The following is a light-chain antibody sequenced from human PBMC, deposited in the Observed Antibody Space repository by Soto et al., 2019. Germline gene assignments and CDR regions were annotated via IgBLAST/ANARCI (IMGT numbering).Light chain of an antibody. Sequence: QSVLTQPPSASGTPGQRVTISCSGSSSNIGSNYVYWYQQLPGTAPKLLIYRNNQRPSGVPDRFSGSKSGTSASLAISGLRSEDEADYYCAAWDDSLSAWVFGGGTKPPS. V-gene: IGLV1-47*01. CDR1: SSNIGSNY. J-gene: IGLJ3*02. CDR3: AAWDDSLSAWV. CDR2: RNN.